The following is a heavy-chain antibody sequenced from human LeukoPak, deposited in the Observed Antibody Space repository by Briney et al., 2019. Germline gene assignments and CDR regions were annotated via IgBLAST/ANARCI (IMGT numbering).Heavy chain of an antibody. Sequence: SETLSLTCTVSGGSISGSSDYWGWIRQPPGKGLEWIGNIYYSGTTYYSPSLKSRVTISVDTSKNQFSLELRSVTAADTAVYYCARDLVPRGLTWGQGTLVTVSS. V-gene: IGHV4-39*07. CDR1: GGSISGSSDY. CDR3: ARDLVPRGLT. J-gene: IGHJ5*02. CDR2: IYYSGTT. D-gene: IGHD2-8*02.